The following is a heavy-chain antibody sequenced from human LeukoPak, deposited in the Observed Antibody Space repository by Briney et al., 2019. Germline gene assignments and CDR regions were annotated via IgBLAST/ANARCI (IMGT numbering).Heavy chain of an antibody. V-gene: IGHV4-4*07. CDR2: IYTSGST. D-gene: IGHD2-2*01. Sequence: SETLSLTCTVSGGSISSYYWSWIRQPAGNGLEWIGRIYTSGSTNYNPSLKSRVTMSVDTSKNQLSLKLSSVTAAETAVYYCARGDIVVVPAALDVWGKGTTVTVSS. CDR1: GGSISSYY. CDR3: ARGDIVVVPAALDV. J-gene: IGHJ6*04.